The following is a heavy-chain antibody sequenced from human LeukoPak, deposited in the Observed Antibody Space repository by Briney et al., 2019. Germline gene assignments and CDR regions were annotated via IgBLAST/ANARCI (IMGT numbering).Heavy chain of an antibody. CDR2: IRYDGSNK. CDR1: GFTFSSYG. CDR3: ARRSYSNYEGYYMDV. Sequence: GGSLRLSCAASGFTFSSYGMHWVRQAPGKGLERVAVIRYDGSNKYYADSVKGRFTISRDNSKNTLYLQMNSLRAEDTAVYYCARRSYSNYEGYYMDVWGKGTTVTVSS. D-gene: IGHD4-11*01. V-gene: IGHV3-30*02. J-gene: IGHJ6*03.